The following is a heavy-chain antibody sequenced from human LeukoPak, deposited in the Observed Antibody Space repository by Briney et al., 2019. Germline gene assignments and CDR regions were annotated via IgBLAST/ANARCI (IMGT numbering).Heavy chain of an antibody. D-gene: IGHD3-10*01. V-gene: IGHV3-30*18. CDR2: ISYDGSNK. CDR3: AKDDKASLWPSFYYYYYGMDV. J-gene: IGHJ6*02. CDR1: GFTFSSYG. Sequence: GRSPRLSCAASGFTFSSYGMHWVRQAPGKGLEWVAVISYDGSNKYYADSVKGRFTISRDNSKNTLYLQMNSLRAEDTAVYYCAKDDKASLWPSFYYYYYGMDVWGQGTTVTVSS.